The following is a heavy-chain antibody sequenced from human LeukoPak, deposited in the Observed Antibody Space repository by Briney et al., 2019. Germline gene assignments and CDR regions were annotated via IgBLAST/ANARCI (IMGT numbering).Heavy chain of an antibody. J-gene: IGHJ4*02. V-gene: IGHV3-30-3*01. Sequence: GGSLRLSCAASGFTFSSYAMHWVRQAPGKGLEWVAVISYDGSNKYYADSVKGRFTISRDNSKNTLYLQMNSLRAEDTAVYYCARDGLWGYCSGGSCYYYPGYFDYWGQGTLVTVSS. CDR1: GFTFSSYA. D-gene: IGHD2-15*01. CDR3: ARDGLWGYCSGGSCYYYPGYFDY. CDR2: ISYDGSNK.